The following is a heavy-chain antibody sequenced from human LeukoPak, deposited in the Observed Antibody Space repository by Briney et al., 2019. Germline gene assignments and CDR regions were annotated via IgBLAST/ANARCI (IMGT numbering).Heavy chain of an antibody. J-gene: IGHJ2*01. CDR1: GYTFTAYY. V-gene: IGHV1-2*06. Sequence: ASVKVSCKASGYTFTAYYIQWVRQAPGQGLEWMGRINPNSGVTNYAPKFQGRVTMTRDTSISTAFLELSGLRSDDTAIYYCARTEANDRADGNFDLWGRSTVVVVSS. D-gene: IGHD1-1*01. CDR2: INPNSGVT. CDR3: ARTEANDRADGNFDL.